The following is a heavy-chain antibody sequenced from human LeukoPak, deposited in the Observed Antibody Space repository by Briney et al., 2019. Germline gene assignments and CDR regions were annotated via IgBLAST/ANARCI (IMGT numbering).Heavy chain of an antibody. J-gene: IGHJ3*02. CDR1: GFTFSSYW. CDR3: ARDLRVWFGENAFDI. CDR2: INRDGSST. D-gene: IGHD3-10*01. V-gene: IGHV3-74*01. Sequence: GGSLRLSCAVSGFTFSSYWMHWVRQAPGKGLVWVSRINRDGSSTSYADSVKGRFTISRDNAKNTLYLQMNSLRAEDTAVYYCARDLRVWFGENAFDIWGQGTMVTVSS.